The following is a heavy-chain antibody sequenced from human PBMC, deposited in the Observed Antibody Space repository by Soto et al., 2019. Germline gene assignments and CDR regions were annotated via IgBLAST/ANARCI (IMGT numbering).Heavy chain of an antibody. J-gene: IGHJ4*02. CDR2: INPSGGST. V-gene: IGHV1-46*01. D-gene: IGHD5-12*01. Sequence: ASVKVSCKASGYTFTSYYMHWVRPAPGQGLEWMGIINPSGGSTSYARKFQGRVTMTRDTSTSTVYMELSSLRSEDTAVYYCARVVARRYYFDYWGQGTLVTVSS. CDR1: GYTFTSYY. CDR3: ARVVARRYYFDY.